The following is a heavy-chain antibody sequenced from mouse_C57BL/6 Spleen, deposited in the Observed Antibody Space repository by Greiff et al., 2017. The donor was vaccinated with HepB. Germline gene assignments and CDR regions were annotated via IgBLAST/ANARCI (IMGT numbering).Heavy chain of an antibody. D-gene: IGHD2-4*01. CDR3: ARHGRLRRDAMDY. Sequence: EVQRVESGGGLVQPGGSLKLSCAASGFTFSDYGMAWVRQAPRKGPEWVAFISNLAYSIYYADTVTGRFTISRENAKNTLYLERSSLRSEDTAMYYCARHGRLRRDAMDYWGQGTSVTVSS. CDR2: ISNLAYSI. CDR1: GFTFSDYG. V-gene: IGHV5-15*01. J-gene: IGHJ4*01.